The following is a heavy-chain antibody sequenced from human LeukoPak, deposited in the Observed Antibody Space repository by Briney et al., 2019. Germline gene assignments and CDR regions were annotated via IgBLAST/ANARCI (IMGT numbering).Heavy chain of an antibody. CDR1: GFTFSSYA. V-gene: IGHV3-23*01. J-gene: IGHJ6*02. CDR2: ISGSGGST. Sequence: QAGGSLRLSCAASGFTFSSYAMSWVRQAPGKGLEWVSAISGSGGSTYYADSVKGRFTISRDNSKNTLYLQMNSLRAEDTAVYYCAKDLDYYYGMDVWGQGTTVTVSS. CDR3: AKDLDYYYGMDV.